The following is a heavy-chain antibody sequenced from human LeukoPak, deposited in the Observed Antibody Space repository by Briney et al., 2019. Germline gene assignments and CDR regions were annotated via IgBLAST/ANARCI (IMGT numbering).Heavy chain of an antibody. CDR3: AKDGGVGAGGGFDY. Sequence: PGGSLRLSCAASGFTFSSYGMHWVRQAPGKGLEWVAVISYDGSNKYYADSVKGRFTISRDNSKNTLYLQMNSLRAEDTAVYYCAKDGGVGAGGGFDYWGQGTLVTVSS. V-gene: IGHV3-30*18. CDR1: GFTFSSYG. D-gene: IGHD1-26*01. J-gene: IGHJ4*02. CDR2: ISYDGSNK.